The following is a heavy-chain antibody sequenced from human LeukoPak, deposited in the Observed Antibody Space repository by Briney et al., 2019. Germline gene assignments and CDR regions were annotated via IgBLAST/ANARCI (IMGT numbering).Heavy chain of an antibody. V-gene: IGHV4-34*01. CDR3: ARGYSSGWYPTFDY. Sequence: SETLSLTCAVYGGSFSGYYWSWTRQPPGKGLEWIGEINHSGSTNYNPSLKSRVTISVDTSKNQFSLKLRSVTAADTAVYYCARGYSSGWYPTFDYWGQGTLVTVSS. J-gene: IGHJ4*02. CDR2: INHSGST. D-gene: IGHD6-19*01. CDR1: GGSFSGYY.